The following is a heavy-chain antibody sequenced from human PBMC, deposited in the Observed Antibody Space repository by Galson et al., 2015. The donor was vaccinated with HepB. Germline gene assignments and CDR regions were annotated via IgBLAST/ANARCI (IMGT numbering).Heavy chain of an antibody. D-gene: IGHD5-24*01. CDR3: ARDEEMATIPFDYYYYYGMDV. CDR1: GGTFSSYT. V-gene: IGHV1-69*04. Sequence: SVKVSCKASGGTFSSYTISWVRQAPGQGLEWMGRIIPILGIANYAQKFQGRVTITADKSTSTAYMELSSLRSEDTAVYYCARDEEMATIPFDYYYYYGMDVWGQGTTVTVSS. J-gene: IGHJ6*02. CDR2: IIPILGIA.